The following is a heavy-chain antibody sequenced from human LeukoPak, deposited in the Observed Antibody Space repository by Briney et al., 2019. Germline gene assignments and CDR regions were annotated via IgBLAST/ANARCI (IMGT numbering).Heavy chain of an antibody. J-gene: IGHJ6*03. CDR1: GFSFSSYR. Sequence: GGSLRLSCAASGFSFSSYRMNWVRQAPGKGLEWVSSVSNSGDYIHYADSVKGRFTISRDNSKNSLYLQMNSLRAEDTAVYYCARHIVGDIVVVPAAHYYYYYYMDVWGKGTTVTVSS. CDR3: ARHIVGDIVVVPAAHYYYYYYMDV. CDR2: VSNSGDYI. V-gene: IGHV3-21*06. D-gene: IGHD2-2*01.